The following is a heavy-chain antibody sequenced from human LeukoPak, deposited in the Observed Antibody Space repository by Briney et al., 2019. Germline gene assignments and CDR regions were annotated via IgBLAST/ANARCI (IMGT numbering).Heavy chain of an antibody. D-gene: IGHD6-19*01. V-gene: IGHV3-74*01. CDR1: GFTFSSYW. CDR2: INSDGSST. Sequence: GGSLRLSCAASGFTFSSYWMHWVRQAPGKGLVWVSRINSDGSSTSYADSVKGRFTISRDNAKNTLYLQMNSLRAEDTAVYCCAILYTQWPGEIHLFDYWGQGTLVTVSS. J-gene: IGHJ4*02. CDR3: AILYTQWPGEIHLFDY.